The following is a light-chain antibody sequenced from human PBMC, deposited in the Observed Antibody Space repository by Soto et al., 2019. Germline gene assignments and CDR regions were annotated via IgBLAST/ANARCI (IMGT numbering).Light chain of an antibody. Sequence: EIVLTQSPGTLSLSPGERATLSCRASQSVGSNYLAWYQQKPGQAPRLLIYGASSRATGIPDRFSGSGSGTDFTLTISRLEPEDFAVYYCQQYGSSPPYTFGQGT. CDR2: GAS. J-gene: IGKJ2*01. CDR3: QQYGSSPPYT. CDR1: QSVGSNY. V-gene: IGKV3-20*01.